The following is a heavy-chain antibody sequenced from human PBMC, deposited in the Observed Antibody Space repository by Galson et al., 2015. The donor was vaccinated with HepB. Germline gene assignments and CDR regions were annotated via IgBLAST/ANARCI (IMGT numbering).Heavy chain of an antibody. Sequence: SLRLSCAASGFTFSSYAMNWVRQAPGKGLEWVSAIGAHGGTKFYADSVKGRFTISRDNSKNTLYLQMNSLRAEDTAVFYCAKERDSNSWYDRYFDPWGRGTLVTVSS. V-gene: IGHV3-23*01. CDR2: IGAHGGTK. CDR3: AKERDSNSWYDRYFDP. D-gene: IGHD6-13*01. CDR1: GFTFSSYA. J-gene: IGHJ2*01.